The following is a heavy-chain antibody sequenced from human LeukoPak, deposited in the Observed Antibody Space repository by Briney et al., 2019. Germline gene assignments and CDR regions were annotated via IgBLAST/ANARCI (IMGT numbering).Heavy chain of an antibody. V-gene: IGHV4-59*12. CDR1: GGSISSYY. CDR3: ARELRYSSADSCYSCDY. J-gene: IGHJ4*02. D-gene: IGHD2-15*01. Sequence: SETLSLICTVSGGSISSYYWSWIRQPPGKGLEWIGYIYYSGSTNYNPSLKSRVTISVDTSKNQFSLKMSSVTAADTAFYYCARELRYSSADSCYSCDYWGRGSLVTVPS. CDR2: IYYSGST.